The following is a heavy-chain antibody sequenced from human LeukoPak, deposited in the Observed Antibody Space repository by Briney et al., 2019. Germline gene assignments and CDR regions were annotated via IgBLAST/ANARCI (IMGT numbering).Heavy chain of an antibody. Sequence: GGSLRLSCAASGYTIDGFAMTWVRQAPGKGLEWVSSIGSDYKTHYSESVKGRFAISRDNSQSTVFLQINSLRAEDTAVYYCATDTEVISALWRCFDCWGQGTLVIVSS. CDR2: IGSDYKT. CDR1: GYTIDGFA. J-gene: IGHJ4*02. V-gene: IGHV3-23*01. D-gene: IGHD2-21*01. CDR3: ATDTEVISALWRCFDC.